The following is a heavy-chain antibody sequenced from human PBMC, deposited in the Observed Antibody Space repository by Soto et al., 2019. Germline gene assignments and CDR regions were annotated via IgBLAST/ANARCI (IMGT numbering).Heavy chain of an antibody. CDR2: IYYSGST. Sequence: PSETLSLTCTVSGGSVTSGSYYWSWIRQPPGKGLEWIGYIYYSGSTNYNPSLKSRVTISVDTSKNQFSLKLSSVTAADTAVYYCARDPKIFGVVRDPYGMDVRGQGTTVTVSS. J-gene: IGHJ6*02. CDR3: ARDPKIFGVVRDPYGMDV. CDR1: GGSVTSGSYY. V-gene: IGHV4-61*01. D-gene: IGHD3-3*01.